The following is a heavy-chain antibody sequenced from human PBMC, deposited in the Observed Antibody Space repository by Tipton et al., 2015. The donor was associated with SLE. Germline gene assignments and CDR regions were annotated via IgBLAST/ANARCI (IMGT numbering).Heavy chain of an antibody. J-gene: IGHJ3*02. CDR2: IYYSGST. D-gene: IGHD3-10*01. CDR3: ARAEGSWDAFDI. CDR1: GGSISSYY. V-gene: IGHV4-59*01. Sequence: LRLSCTVSGGSISSYYWSWIRQPPGRGLEWIGYIYYSGSTNYNPSLKSRVTISVDTSKNQLSLKLSSVTAADTAVYYCARAEGSWDAFDIWGQGTMVTVSS.